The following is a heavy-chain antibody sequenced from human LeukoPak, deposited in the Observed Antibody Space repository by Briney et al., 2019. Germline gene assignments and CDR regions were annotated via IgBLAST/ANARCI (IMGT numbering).Heavy chain of an antibody. CDR1: GSIFTSYW. CDR2: IYPGDSDT. V-gene: IGHV5-51*01. CDR3: ARSGGYCSGGSCYNFDY. J-gene: IGHJ4*02. Sequence: GASLKISCKGSGSIFTSYWIGWVRQLPGKGLEWMGIIYPGDSDTRYSPSFQGQVTISADKSISTAYLQWSSLKAADTAMYYCARSGGYCSGGSCYNFDYWGQGTLVTVSS. D-gene: IGHD2-15*01.